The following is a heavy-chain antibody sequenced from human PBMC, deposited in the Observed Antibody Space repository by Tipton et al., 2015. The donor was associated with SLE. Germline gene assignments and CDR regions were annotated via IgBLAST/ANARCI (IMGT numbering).Heavy chain of an antibody. Sequence: SLRLSCAGSGFTFADFPMHWVRQAPGKGLEWVAVISYDGSKIYYADSVKGRFTISRDNSKSTLSLQMKSLRPEDTAVYYCATEILAVLFDYWGQGTLVTVSS. D-gene: IGHD2-15*01. J-gene: IGHJ4*02. CDR1: GFTFADFP. CDR3: ATEILAVLFDY. V-gene: IGHV3-30*04. CDR2: ISYDGSKI.